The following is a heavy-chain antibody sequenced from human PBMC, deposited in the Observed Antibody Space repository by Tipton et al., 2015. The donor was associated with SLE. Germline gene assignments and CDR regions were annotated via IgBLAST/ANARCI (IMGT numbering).Heavy chain of an antibody. D-gene: IGHD1-26*01. CDR2: IYYSGRT. J-gene: IGHJ4*02. Sequence: TLSLTCTVSGGSIGSDNDYWGWIRQPPGKGLEWIGSIYYSGRTYYNPSLKSRVTISLDPPKNQFSLKLTSVTAADTAMYYCAKGGAGGLYFDSWGQGTLVTVSS. V-gene: IGHV4-39*07. CDR3: AKGGAGGLYFDS. CDR1: GGSIGSDNDY.